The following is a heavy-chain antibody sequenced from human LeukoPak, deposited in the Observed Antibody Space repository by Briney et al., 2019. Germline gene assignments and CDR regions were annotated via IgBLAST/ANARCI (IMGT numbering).Heavy chain of an antibody. CDR2: ISPSGGST. Sequence: EASVKVSCKAFGYTFTSNYMHWVRQAPGQGPEWMGVISPSGGSTTYAQKFQGRVTLTRDMSTSTDYLELSSLRSEDTAVYYCARSGSSWAEGFDYWGQGTLVTVSS. CDR1: GYTFTSNY. J-gene: IGHJ4*02. V-gene: IGHV1-46*01. CDR3: ARSGSSWAEGFDY. D-gene: IGHD6-13*01.